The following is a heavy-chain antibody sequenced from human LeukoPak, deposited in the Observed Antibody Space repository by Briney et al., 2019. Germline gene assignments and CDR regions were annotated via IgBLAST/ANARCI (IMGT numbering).Heavy chain of an antibody. CDR3: ARERRGGYYFDY. V-gene: IGHV3-23*01. CDR2: ISNSGGST. CDR1: GVTFSKYA. Sequence: GGSLRLSCAVSGVTFSKYAMSWFRQAPGKGLEWVSGISNSGGSTYYADSVKGRFTISRDNSKNTLYLQMNSLRAEDTAVYYCARERRGGYYFDYWGQGTLVTVSS. D-gene: IGHD3-22*01. J-gene: IGHJ4*02.